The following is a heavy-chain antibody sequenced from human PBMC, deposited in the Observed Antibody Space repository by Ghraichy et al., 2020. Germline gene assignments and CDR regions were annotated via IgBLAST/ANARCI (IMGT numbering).Heavy chain of an antibody. J-gene: IGHJ4*02. V-gene: IGHV1-18*01. CDR3: ARDTPSKYSSSSFHY. CDR2: ISGYNGNT. Sequence: ASGKVSCKASGYTFTRYGISWVRQAPGQGLEWMGWISGYNGNTNYAQKLQGRVTMTTDTSTSTAYMELRSLRSDDTAVYYCARDTPSKYSSSSFHYWGQGTLVTVSS. D-gene: IGHD6-6*01. CDR1: GYTFTRYG.